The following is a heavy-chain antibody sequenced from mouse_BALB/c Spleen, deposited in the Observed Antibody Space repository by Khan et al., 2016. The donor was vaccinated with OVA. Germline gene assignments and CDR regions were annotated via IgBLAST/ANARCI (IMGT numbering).Heavy chain of an antibody. CDR1: GYTFTDHA. J-gene: IGHJ2*01. V-gene: IGHV1S53*02. CDR2: ISPGNGDI. CDR3: HLLWLRQYYFDY. D-gene: IGHD2-2*01. Sequence: QIQLVQSDAELVKPGASVKISCKAPGYTFTDHAIHWVKQKPEQGLEWIGYISPGNGDIKYNEKFKGKATLTADKSSSTAYMQLNSLTSEDSAVYFCHLLWLRQYYFDYWGQGTTLTVSS.